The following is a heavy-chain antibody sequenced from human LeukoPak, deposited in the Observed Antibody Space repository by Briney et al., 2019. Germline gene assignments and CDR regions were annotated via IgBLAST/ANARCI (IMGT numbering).Heavy chain of an antibody. D-gene: IGHD1-26*01. CDR1: GYTFTSYD. CDR3: ARGRVGVPDY. V-gene: IGHV1-8*01. J-gene: IGHJ4*02. Sequence: GASVTVSCKASGYTFTSYDINWVRQAPGQGLEWMGWMNPNSGNTGYAQKFQGRVTMTRNTSTSTAYMELSSLRSEDTAVYYCARGRVGVPDYWGQGTLVTVSS. CDR2: MNPNSGNT.